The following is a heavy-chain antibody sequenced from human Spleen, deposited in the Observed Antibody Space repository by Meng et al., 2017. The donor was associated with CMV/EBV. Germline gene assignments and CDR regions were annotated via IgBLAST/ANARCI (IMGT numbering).Heavy chain of an antibody. J-gene: IGHJ4*02. CDR2: VNWNSGSK. V-gene: IGHV3-9*01. D-gene: IGHD6-6*01. CDR1: GFTFDDYS. Sequence: SLKISCEASGFTFDDYSMHWVRQRPGQGLEWVASVNWNSGSKEYADSVKGRFTISRDNAKNMVFLQMSSLRAEDTAIYYCARGYSSSLGFDYWGQGTLVTVSS. CDR3: ARGYSSSLGFDY.